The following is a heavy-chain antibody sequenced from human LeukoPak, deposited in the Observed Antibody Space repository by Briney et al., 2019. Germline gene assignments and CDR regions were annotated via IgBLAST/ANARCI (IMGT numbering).Heavy chain of an antibody. CDR3: ARDALGYCSSTSCYRKRRYYFVY. D-gene: IGHD2-2*02. CDR1: GGSFSGYY. V-gene: IGHV4-34*01. J-gene: IGHJ4*02. Sequence: SETLSLTCAVYGGSFSGYYWSWIRQPPGKGLEWIGEINHSGSTNYNPSLKSRVTISVDTSKNQFSLKLSSVTAADTAVYYCARDALGYCSSTSCYRKRRYYFVYWGQGTLVTVSS. CDR2: INHSGST.